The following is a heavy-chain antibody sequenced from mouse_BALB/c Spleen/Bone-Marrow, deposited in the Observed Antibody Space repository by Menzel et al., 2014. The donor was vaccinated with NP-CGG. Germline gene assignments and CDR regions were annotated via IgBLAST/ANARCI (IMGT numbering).Heavy chain of an antibody. CDR3: AREGYGYQYFDY. D-gene: IGHD2-2*01. CDR1: GYTFTDYW. Sequence: QVQLQQSGAELVMPGASVKMSCEASGYTFTDYWMHWVKQRPGQGLEWIGAIDTSDSYTSYNQKFKGKATLTVDESSSTAYMQLSSLTSEDSAVYYCAREGYGYQYFDYWGQGTTLTVSS. CDR2: IDTSDSYT. V-gene: IGHV1-69*01. J-gene: IGHJ2*01.